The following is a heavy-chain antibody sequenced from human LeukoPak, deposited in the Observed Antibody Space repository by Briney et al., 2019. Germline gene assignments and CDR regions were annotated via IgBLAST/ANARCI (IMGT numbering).Heavy chain of an antibody. D-gene: IGHD7-27*01. CDR1: GGSISSSSYY. V-gene: IGHV4-39*07. CDR3: ARSPGEGHYYYYYMDV. Sequence: SETLSLTCTVSGGSISSSSYYWGWIRQPPGKGLEWIGSIYYSGSTYYNPSLKSRVTISVDTSKNQFSLKLSSVTAADTAVYYCARSPGEGHYYYYYMDVWGKGTTVTVSS. CDR2: IYYSGST. J-gene: IGHJ6*03.